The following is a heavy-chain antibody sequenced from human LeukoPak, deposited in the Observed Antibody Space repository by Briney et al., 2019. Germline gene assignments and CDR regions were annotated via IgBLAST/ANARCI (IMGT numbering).Heavy chain of an antibody. Sequence: SETLSLTCTVSGGSISSCGYYWSWIRQPPGKGLEWIGEINHSGSTNYNPSLKSRVTISVDTSKNQFSLKLSSVTAADTAVYYCARAIGYGDSPPDYWGQGTLVTVSS. V-gene: IGHV4-39*07. CDR3: ARAIGYGDSPPDY. D-gene: IGHD4-17*01. CDR2: INHSGST. CDR1: GGSISSCGYY. J-gene: IGHJ4*02.